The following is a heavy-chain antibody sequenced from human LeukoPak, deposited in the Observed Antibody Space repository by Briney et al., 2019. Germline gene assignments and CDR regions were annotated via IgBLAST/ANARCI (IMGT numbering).Heavy chain of an antibody. CDR2: IKQDGSEK. CDR1: GFTFSSDW. CDR3: ARAEGYYDSSGYH. J-gene: IGHJ5*02. V-gene: IGHV3-7*01. Sequence: GGSLRLSCAASGFTFSSDWMSWVRQAPGKGLEWVANIKQDGSEKYYVASVKGRFTISRDNAKNSLYLQMNSLRAEDTAVYYCARAEGYYDSSGYHWGQGTLVTVSS. D-gene: IGHD3-22*01.